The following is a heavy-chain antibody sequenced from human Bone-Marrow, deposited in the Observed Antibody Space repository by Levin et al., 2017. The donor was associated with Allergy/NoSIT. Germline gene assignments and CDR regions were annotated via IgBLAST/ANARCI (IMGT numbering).Heavy chain of an antibody. D-gene: IGHD2-21*02. V-gene: IGHV1-18*01. CDR1: GYTFTSYG. Sequence: GASVKVSCKASGYTFTSYGISWVRQAPGQGLEWMGWISAYNGNTNYAQKLQGRVTMTTDTSTSTAYMELRSLRSDDTAVYYCARDRGHIVVVTAIPPDYYYGMDVWGQGTTVTVSS. CDR3: ARDRGHIVVVTAIPPDYYYGMDV. J-gene: IGHJ6*02. CDR2: ISAYNGNT.